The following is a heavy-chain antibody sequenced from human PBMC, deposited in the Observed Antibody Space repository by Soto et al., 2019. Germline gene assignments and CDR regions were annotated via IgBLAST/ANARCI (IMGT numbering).Heavy chain of an antibody. J-gene: IGHJ4*02. D-gene: IGHD2-8*01. CDR1: GYTLTGLS. V-gene: IGHV1-24*01. CDR2: FDPEDGKR. CDR3: ATVETLGYCTNSLCVSWDY. Sequence: QVQLVQSGAEVKKPGASVKVSCKVSGYTLTGLSMHWVRQAPGKGLEWMGGFDPEDGKRIYAQKLQGRVTMTEDTSTDTGYMEPSSLRSEDPAVYYCATVETLGYCTNSLCVSWDYWGQGTLVTVSS.